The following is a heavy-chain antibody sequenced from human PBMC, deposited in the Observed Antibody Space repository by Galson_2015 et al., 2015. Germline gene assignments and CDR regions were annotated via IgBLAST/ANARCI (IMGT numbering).Heavy chain of an antibody. J-gene: IGHJ6*02. CDR1: GGTFSSYA. Sequence: SVKVSCKASGGTFSSYAISWVRQAPGQGLEWMGGIIPIFGKAYYAQTFQGRVTITADESTITAYMELSSLRSEDTAVYYCARGSGPGSSYYFYYGMDVRGQGTTLTVSS. CDR3: ARGSGPGSSYYFYYGMDV. D-gene: IGHD3-10*01. CDR2: IIPIFGKA. V-gene: IGHV1-69*13.